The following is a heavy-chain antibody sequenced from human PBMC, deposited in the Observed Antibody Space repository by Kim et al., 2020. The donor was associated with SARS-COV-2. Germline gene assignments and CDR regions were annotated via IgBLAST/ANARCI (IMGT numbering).Heavy chain of an antibody. J-gene: IGHJ5*02. CDR3: ARECRHNWNDGGNWFDP. D-gene: IGHD1-1*01. CDR2: MNPNSGNT. Sequence: ASVKVSCKASGYTFTSYDINWVRQATGQGLEWMGWMNPNSGNTGYAQKFQGRVTMTRNTSISTAYMELSSLRSEDTAVYYCARECRHNWNDGGNWFDPWGQGTLVTVSS. CDR1: GYTFTSYD. V-gene: IGHV1-8*01.